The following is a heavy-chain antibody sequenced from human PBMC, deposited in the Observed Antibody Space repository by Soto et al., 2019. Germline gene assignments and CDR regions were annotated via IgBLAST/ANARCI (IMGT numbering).Heavy chain of an antibody. CDR2: IKQDGSEK. CDR3: ASAAAARTFDDAFDI. D-gene: IGHD6-13*01. Sequence: QSGGSLRLSCAASGFTFSSYWMSWVRQAPGKGLEWVANIKQDGSEKYYVDSVKGRFTISRDNAKNSLYLQMNSLRAEDTAVYYCASAAAARTFDDAFDIWGQGTMVTVSS. V-gene: IGHV3-7*01. CDR1: GFTFSSYW. J-gene: IGHJ3*02.